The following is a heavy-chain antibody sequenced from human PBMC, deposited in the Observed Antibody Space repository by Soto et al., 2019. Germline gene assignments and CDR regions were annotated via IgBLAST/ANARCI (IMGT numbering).Heavy chain of an antibody. CDR2: IIPLFDTA. CDR1: GGTISSSV. D-gene: IGHD3-3*01. V-gene: IGHV1-69*13. J-gene: IGHJ5*02. Sequence: SVEVCCKASGGTISSSVISWLRQAPGHGLEWMGGIIPLFDTANYAQKFQGRVTIIADESTSTAYMELSSLRSNDTAIYYCARAPILVGVTTDQNYCDTWGQGTLDTVAS. CDR3: ARAPILVGVTTDQNYCDT.